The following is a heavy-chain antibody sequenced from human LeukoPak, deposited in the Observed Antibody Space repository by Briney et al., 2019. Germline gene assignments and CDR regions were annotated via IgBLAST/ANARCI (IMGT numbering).Heavy chain of an antibody. CDR1: GYTFTSYY. J-gene: IGHJ6*02. V-gene: IGHV1-46*01. CDR3: ARVPSRYCSSTSCPTWYYYYGMDV. CDR2: INPSGGST. Sequence: ASEKVSCKASGYTFTSYYMHWVRQAPGQGLEWMGIINPSGGSTSYAQKFQGRVTMTRYTSTSTVYMELSSLRSEDTAVYYCARVPSRYCSSTSCPTWYYYYGMDVRGQGTTVTVSS. D-gene: IGHD2-2*01.